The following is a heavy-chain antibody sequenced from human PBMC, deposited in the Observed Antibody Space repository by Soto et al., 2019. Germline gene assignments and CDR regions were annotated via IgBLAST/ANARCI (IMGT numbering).Heavy chain of an antibody. CDR1: GYTFSDFD. CDR3: ARGNPFNYAGFDV. J-gene: IGHJ6*02. Sequence: QAHLEQSGAEVKRPGASVKVSCKASGYTFSDFDINWLRQASGQGPEWMGWMNAKSGDTSFAQRFQGKFNMTWDTSLSTAYMEVGSLTSDDTAIYFCARGNPFNYAGFDVWGQGTTVAVSS. CDR2: MNAKSGDT. D-gene: IGHD3-16*01. V-gene: IGHV1-8*01.